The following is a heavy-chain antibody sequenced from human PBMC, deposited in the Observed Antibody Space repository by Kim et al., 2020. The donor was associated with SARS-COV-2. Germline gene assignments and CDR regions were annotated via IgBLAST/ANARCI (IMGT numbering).Heavy chain of an antibody. V-gene: IGHV1-18*01. CDR1: GYTFTSYG. Sequence: ASVKVSCKASGYTFTSYGISWVRQAPGQGLEWMGWISAYNGNTNYAQKLQGRVTMTTDTSTSTAYMELRSLRSDDTAVYYCARVGMITFGGLITPYYFDYWGQGTLVTVSS. D-gene: IGHD3-16*02. J-gene: IGHJ4*02. CDR3: ARVGMITFGGLITPYYFDY. CDR2: ISAYNGNT.